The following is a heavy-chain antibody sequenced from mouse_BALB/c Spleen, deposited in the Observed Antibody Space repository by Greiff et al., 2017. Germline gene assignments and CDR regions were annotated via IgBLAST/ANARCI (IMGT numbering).Heavy chain of an antibody. D-gene: IGHD3-3*01. Sequence: QVQLKQSGPGLVAPSQSLSITCTVSGFSLTSYDISWIRQPPGKGLEWLGVIWTGGGTNYNSAFMSRLSISKDNSKSQVFLKMNSLQTDDTAIYYCVRDGGTRAMDYWGQGTSVTVSS. CDR1: GFSLTSYD. CDR3: VRDGGTRAMDY. V-gene: IGHV2-9-2*01. CDR2: IWTGGGT. J-gene: IGHJ4*01.